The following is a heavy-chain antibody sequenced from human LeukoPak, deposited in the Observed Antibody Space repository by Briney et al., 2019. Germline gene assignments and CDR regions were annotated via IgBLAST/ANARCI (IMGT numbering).Heavy chain of an antibody. V-gene: IGHV4-30-2*01. Sequence: SETLSLTCAVSGGSISSGGYSWSWIRQPPGKGLECIGYIYHSGSTYYNPSLKSRVTISVDRSKNQFSLKLSSVTAADTAVYYCARAAYDSSGRYGMDVWGQGTTVTVSS. D-gene: IGHD3-22*01. CDR1: GGSISSGGYS. CDR3: ARAAYDSSGRYGMDV. CDR2: IYHSGST. J-gene: IGHJ6*02.